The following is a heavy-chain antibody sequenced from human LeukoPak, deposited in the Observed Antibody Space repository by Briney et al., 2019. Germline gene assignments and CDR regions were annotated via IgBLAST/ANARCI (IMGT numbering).Heavy chain of an antibody. CDR1: GFTFSDHY. CDR2: ISGSGGST. CDR3: AKVLHSGSYSDAFDI. D-gene: IGHD1-26*01. J-gene: IGHJ4*02. V-gene: IGHV3-23*01. Sequence: GGSLRLSCEASGFTFSDHYMSWIRQAPGKGLEWVSAISGSGGSTYYADSVKGRFTISRDNSKNTLYLQMNSLRAEDTAVYYCAKVLHSGSYSDAFDIWGQGTLVTVSS.